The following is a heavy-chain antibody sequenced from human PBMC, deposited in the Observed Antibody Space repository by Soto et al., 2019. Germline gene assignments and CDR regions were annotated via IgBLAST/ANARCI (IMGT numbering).Heavy chain of an antibody. CDR3: VRGDYGGSSDHH. CDR1: GYPLTSYD. V-gene: IGHV1-8*01. D-gene: IGHD4-17*01. J-gene: IGHJ1*01. Sequence: VKGSCQASGYPLTSYDSNWDRRATGQGLEWMGWMEPNNGNTGYEQKFQGRVTMTRDTYMNTAYMALSSLRSDDTAVYYSVRGDYGGSSDHHRGQVTLVTVSS. CDR2: MEPNNGNT.